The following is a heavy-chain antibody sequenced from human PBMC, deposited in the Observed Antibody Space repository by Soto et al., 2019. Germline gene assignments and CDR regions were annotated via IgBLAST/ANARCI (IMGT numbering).Heavy chain of an antibody. V-gene: IGHV1-69*01. J-gene: IGHJ6*02. CDR2: IIPIFGTA. D-gene: IGHD6-19*01. CDR1: GVTFSKFI. Sequence: QVQLEQSGGEVKKPGSSVKVSCKASGVTFSKFIMTWVRQAPGLGLEWVGGIIPIFGTANYAQKFQGRVTITADESTSTSYLEVSNLRSEDTAVYYCAKVRYSSPMGYYYGMDVWGPGNAVTVSS. CDR3: AKVRYSSPMGYYYGMDV.